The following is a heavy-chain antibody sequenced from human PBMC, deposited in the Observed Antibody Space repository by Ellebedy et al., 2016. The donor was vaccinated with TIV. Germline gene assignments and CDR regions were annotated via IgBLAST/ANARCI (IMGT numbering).Heavy chain of an antibody. V-gene: IGHV1-69*04. J-gene: IGHJ3*02. D-gene: IGHD5-24*01. CDR2: IIPILGIA. CDR3: ARHAREMATISVFDI. Sequence: ASVKVSCKASGGTFSSNAISWVRQAPGQGLEWMGRIIPILGIANYAQEFQGRVTITADKFTSTAHMELSSLRSEDTAVYFCARHAREMATISVFDIWGQGTMVTVSS. CDR1: GGTFSSNA.